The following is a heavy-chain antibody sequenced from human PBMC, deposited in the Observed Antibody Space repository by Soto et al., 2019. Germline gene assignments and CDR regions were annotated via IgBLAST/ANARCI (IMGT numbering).Heavy chain of an antibody. D-gene: IGHD6-6*01. V-gene: IGHV3-9*01. CDR1: GFIFDDYA. CDR2: ISWNSGSI. Sequence: QPGGSLRLSCAASGFIFDDYAMHWVRQGPGKGLEWVAGISWNSGSIGYADSVKGRFTISRDNAKNSLYLQMSSLRVEDTTLYYCAKDISPPARRHYYYGMDVWGQGTTVTVSS. CDR3: AKDISPPARRHYYYGMDV. J-gene: IGHJ6*02.